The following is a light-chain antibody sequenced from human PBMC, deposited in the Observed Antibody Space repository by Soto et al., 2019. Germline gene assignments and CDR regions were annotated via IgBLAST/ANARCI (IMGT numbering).Light chain of an antibody. CDR1: QGISNH. J-gene: IGKJ2*01. Sequence: DIQMTQSPASLSASVGDRVTVTCRASQGISNHLAWYQQKPGKVPKLLIYAASTLQSGVPSRFSGSGSGTDFTLTISSLQPEDVATYYCQKYKSAPYIFGQGTKVDIK. V-gene: IGKV1-27*01. CDR2: AAS. CDR3: QKYKSAPYI.